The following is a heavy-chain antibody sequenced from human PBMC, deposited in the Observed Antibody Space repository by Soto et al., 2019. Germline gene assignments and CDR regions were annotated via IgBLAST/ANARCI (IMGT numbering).Heavy chain of an antibody. CDR3: ARDRTHFDSSAYYSGLDV. D-gene: IGHD3-22*01. CDR1: GASIDSYY. CDR2: IYYSGST. J-gene: IGHJ6*02. Sequence: SETLSLTCTVSGASIDSYYWNWIRQPPGKGLEWIGYIYYSGSTTYNPSLKTRVTISVDRSKNQFSLKLTSVTAADTAVYYCARDRTHFDSSAYYSGLDVWGQGTTVTISS. V-gene: IGHV4-59*13.